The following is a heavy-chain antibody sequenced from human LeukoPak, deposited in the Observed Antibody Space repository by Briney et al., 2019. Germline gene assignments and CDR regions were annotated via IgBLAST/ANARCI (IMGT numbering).Heavy chain of an antibody. CDR1: GLTFSSYW. J-gene: IGHJ4*02. CDR2: IKQDGTEK. CDR3: AKDTPRGYNYGYFDY. D-gene: IGHD5-18*01. Sequence: GGSLRLSCAASGLTFSSYWMSWVRQAPGKGLEWVGSIKQDGTEKYYVDSVKGRFTISRDNSKNTLYLQMSSLRVEDTAVYYCAKDTPRGYNYGYFDYWGQETLLTVSS. V-gene: IGHV3-7*03.